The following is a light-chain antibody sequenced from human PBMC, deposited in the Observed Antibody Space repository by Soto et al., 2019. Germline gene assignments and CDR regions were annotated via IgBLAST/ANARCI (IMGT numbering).Light chain of an antibody. CDR2: GAS. Sequence: EIVLTQSPGTLSVSPGQRATVSSRASRTVSSGFLAWYQQKPGQAPRLLIFGASIRVTGIPDRFIGSGSGTDFTLTISRLEPEDFAVYYCQHYVTSLTTFGQGTKVDIK. J-gene: IGKJ1*01. CDR3: QHYVTSLTT. V-gene: IGKV3-20*01. CDR1: RTVSSGF.